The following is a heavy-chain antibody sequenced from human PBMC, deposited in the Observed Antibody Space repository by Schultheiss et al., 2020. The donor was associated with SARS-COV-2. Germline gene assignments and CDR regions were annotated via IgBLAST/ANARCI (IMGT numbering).Heavy chain of an antibody. Sequence: GESLKISCAASGFIFSSYGMSWVRQAPGKGLEWVSAISGSGGSTYYADSVKGRFTISRDNSKNTLYLQMNSLRAEDTAVYYCAKGPGIAAAGFDYWGQGTLVTVSS. D-gene: IGHD6-13*01. J-gene: IGHJ4*02. CDR1: GFIFSSYG. CDR2: ISGSGGST. CDR3: AKGPGIAAAGFDY. V-gene: IGHV3-23*01.